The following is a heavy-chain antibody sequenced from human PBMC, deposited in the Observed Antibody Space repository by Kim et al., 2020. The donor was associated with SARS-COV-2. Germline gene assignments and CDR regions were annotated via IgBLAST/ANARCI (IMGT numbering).Heavy chain of an antibody. J-gene: IGHJ4*02. CDR2: IRNRAHGGTT. V-gene: IGHV3-49*03. CDR1: GFTFGDYG. D-gene: IGHD5-18*01. Sequence: GGSLRLSCTASGFTFGDYGMSWFRQAPGKGLEWVAYIRNRAHGGTTEYAASVKGRFTISRYNSKSIAYLQMNSLETEDTAVYYCAREWVDAVMITLDYWGQGTLVAVSS. CDR3: AREWVDAVMITLDY.